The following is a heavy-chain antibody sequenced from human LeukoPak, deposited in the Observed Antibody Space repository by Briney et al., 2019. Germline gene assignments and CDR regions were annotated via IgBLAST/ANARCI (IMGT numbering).Heavy chain of an antibody. CDR2: ISSSSSYI. Sequence: GGSLRLSCAASGFTFSSFAMSWVRQAPGKGLEWVSSISSSSSYIYYADSVKGRFTISRDNAKNSLYLQMNSLRAEDTAVYYCAREMRRGLSFDYWGQGTLVTVSS. D-gene: IGHD3-16*01. J-gene: IGHJ4*02. CDR1: GFTFSSFA. CDR3: AREMRRGLSFDY. V-gene: IGHV3-21*01.